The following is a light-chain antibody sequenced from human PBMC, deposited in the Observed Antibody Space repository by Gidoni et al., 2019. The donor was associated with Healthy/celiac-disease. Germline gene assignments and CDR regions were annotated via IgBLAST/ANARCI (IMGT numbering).Light chain of an antibody. J-gene: IGKJ5*01. CDR2: FGS. CDR3: MQALQTSIT. Sequence: DIVMTQSPLSLPVTPGEPASISCRSSQSLLHSNGYNYLDWYLQKPGQAPQLLIYFGSHRASGVPDRFSGSGSGTDFTLKISRVEAEDVGVYYCMQALQTSITFGQGTRLEIK. CDR1: QSLLHSNGYNY. V-gene: IGKV2-28*01.